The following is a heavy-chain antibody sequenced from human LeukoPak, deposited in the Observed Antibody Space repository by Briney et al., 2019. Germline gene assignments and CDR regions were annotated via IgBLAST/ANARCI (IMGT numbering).Heavy chain of an antibody. J-gene: IGHJ4*02. CDR1: GFTFSSYW. CDR3: AKTGIANSWYDASD. V-gene: IGHV3-74*01. CDR2: INSDGSST. D-gene: IGHD6-13*01. Sequence: GGSLRLSCAASGFTFSSYWMYWVRQAPGKGLVWVSRINSDGSSTSYADSVKGRFTISRDNAKNTLYLEMNSLRAEDTAVYYCAKTGIANSWYDASDWGQGTLVTVSS.